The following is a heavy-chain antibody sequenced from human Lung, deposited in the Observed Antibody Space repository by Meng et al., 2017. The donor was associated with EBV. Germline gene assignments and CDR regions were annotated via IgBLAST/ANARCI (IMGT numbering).Heavy chain of an antibody. CDR1: GGSISSGGTY. V-gene: IGHV4-31*02. CDR2: IYYSGST. CDR3: ARGLWYYDRGGYFDN. Sequence: QLQRRQSCQGQVKPPTALSPTSTVSGGSISSGGTYWSWIRQHPEKGLEWIGYIYYSGSTYYKPSLKSRLTISVDTSKNQLSLRLSSVTAADTAVYYCARGLWYYDRGGYFDNWGRGTLVTVSS. J-gene: IGHJ4*02. D-gene: IGHD3-22*01.